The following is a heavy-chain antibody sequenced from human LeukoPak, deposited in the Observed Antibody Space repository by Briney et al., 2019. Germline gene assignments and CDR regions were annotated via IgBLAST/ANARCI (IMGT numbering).Heavy chain of an antibody. J-gene: IGHJ4*02. D-gene: IGHD5-24*01. CDR1: GFTFSSYS. V-gene: IGHV3-21*01. Sequence: GGSLRLSCAASGFTFSSYSMNWVRQAPGKGLEWVSSISSSSSYIYYADSVKGRFTISRDNAKNSLYLQMNSLRAEDTAVYYCARADGGGYNIPFLDYWGQGTLVTVSS. CDR3: ARADGGGYNIPFLDY. CDR2: ISSSSSYI.